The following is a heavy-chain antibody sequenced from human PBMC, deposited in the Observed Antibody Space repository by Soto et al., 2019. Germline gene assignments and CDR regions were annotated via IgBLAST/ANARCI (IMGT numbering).Heavy chain of an antibody. J-gene: IGHJ4*02. CDR2: ISAYNGNT. D-gene: IGHD2-2*01. CDR1: GYTFTSYG. V-gene: IGHV1-18*01. Sequence: VKVSCKASGYTFTSYGISWVRQAPGQGLEWMGWISAYNGNTNYAQKLQGRVTMTTDTSTSTAYMELRSLRSDDTAVYYCARAEFKYCSSTSCYGEYGDYWGQGTLVTVSS. CDR3: ARAEFKYCSSTSCYGEYGDY.